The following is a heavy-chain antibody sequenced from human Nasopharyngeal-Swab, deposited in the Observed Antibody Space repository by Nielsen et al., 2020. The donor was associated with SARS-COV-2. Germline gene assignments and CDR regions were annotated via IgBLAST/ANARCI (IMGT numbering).Heavy chain of an antibody. J-gene: IGHJ6*02. Sequence: GGSLRLSCAASGFTFSSYGMHWVRQAPGKGLEWVAVIWYDGSNKCYADSVKGRFTISRDNSKNTLYLQMNSLRAEDTAVYYCAREAAPFLGMDVWGQGTTVTVSS. CDR1: GFTFSSYG. CDR2: IWYDGSNK. CDR3: AREAAPFLGMDV. V-gene: IGHV3-33*01. D-gene: IGHD6-25*01.